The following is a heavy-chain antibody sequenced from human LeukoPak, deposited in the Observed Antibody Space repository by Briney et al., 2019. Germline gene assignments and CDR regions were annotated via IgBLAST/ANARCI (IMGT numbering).Heavy chain of an antibody. D-gene: IGHD6-13*01. V-gene: IGHV1-69*13. Sequence: GASVKVSCKASGYTFTGYYMHWVRQAPGQGLEWMGGIIPIFGTANYAQKFQGRVTITADESTSTAYMELSSLRSEDTAVYYCARDEVGSSSWYPVALDYWGQGTLVTVSS. CDR2: IIPIFGTA. CDR1: GYTFTGYY. J-gene: IGHJ4*02. CDR3: ARDEVGSSSWYPVALDY.